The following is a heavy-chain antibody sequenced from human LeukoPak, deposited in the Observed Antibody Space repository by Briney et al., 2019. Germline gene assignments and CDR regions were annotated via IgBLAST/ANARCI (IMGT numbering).Heavy chain of an antibody. V-gene: IGHV4-39*01. J-gene: IGHJ6*03. CDR2: IYYSGRT. D-gene: IGHD2-15*01. CDR1: GGSISSSSFY. CDR3: ARGRRIVVVLGATRAHRDYYMDV. Sequence: PSETLSLTCTVSGGSISSSSFYWGWIRQPPGKGLECIGSIYYSGRTYYNPSLKSRVTISVDTSKNQFSLKLSSVTAADTAVYYCARGRRIVVVLGATRAHRDYYMDVWGKGTTVTVSS.